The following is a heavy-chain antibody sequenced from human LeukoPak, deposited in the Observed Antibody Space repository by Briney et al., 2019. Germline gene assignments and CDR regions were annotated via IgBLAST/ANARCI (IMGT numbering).Heavy chain of an antibody. CDR1: GYTFTSDG. V-gene: IGHV1-18*01. D-gene: IGHD3-10*01. CDR3: ARRGFRSQVDY. J-gene: IGHJ4*02. Sequence: AAVKVSGKASGYTFTSDGSSRVRQDPGPGFEWMGWISAYNGTTNYAQKLQGRVTMTTDTSTSTAYMELRSLRSDDTAVYYCARRGFRSQVDYWGQGTLVTVSS. CDR2: ISAYNGTT.